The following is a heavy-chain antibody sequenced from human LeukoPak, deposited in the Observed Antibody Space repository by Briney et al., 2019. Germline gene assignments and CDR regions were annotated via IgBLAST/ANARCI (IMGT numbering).Heavy chain of an antibody. CDR3: ARARSSHTRHFDY. CDR2: INHSGST. V-gene: IGHV4-34*01. J-gene: IGHJ4*02. CDR1: GGSFSGYY. Sequence: SETLSLTCAVYGGSFSGYYWSWIRQPPGKGLEWIGEINHSGSTNYNPSLKSRVTISVDTSKNQFSLKLSSVTAAATAVYYWARARSSHTRHFDYWGQGTLVTVSS. D-gene: IGHD2-2*02.